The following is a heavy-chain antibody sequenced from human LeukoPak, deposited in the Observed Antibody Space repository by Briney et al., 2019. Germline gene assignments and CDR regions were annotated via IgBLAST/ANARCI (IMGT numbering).Heavy chain of an antibody. CDR2: VYYTGNT. CDR1: GDSISFYY. J-gene: IGHJ4*02. CDR3: ARRRRAAAANFDY. Sequence: SETLSLTCTVSGDSISFYYWNWIRQPPGKGLEWIGFVYYTGNTSYNPSLKSRVTISVDTSKHQFSLNLSSVTAADTAVYYCARRRRAAAANFDYWGQGTPVTVSS. D-gene: IGHD6-13*01. V-gene: IGHV4-59*08.